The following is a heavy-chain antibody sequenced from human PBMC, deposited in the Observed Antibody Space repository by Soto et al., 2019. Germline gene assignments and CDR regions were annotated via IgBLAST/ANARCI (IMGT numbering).Heavy chain of an antibody. V-gene: IGHV1-3*01. D-gene: IGHD2-21*02. CDR2: INAGNGNT. J-gene: IGHJ6*02. CDR1: GDTFASYA. CDR3: ARACGGDCYSGYYYGMDV. Sequence: ASVKVSCKASGDTFASYAMHWVRQAPGQRLEWMGWINAGNGNTKYSQKFQGRVTITRDTSASTAYMELSSLSSVTAADTAVYYCARACGGDCYSGYYYGMDVWGQGTTVTVSS.